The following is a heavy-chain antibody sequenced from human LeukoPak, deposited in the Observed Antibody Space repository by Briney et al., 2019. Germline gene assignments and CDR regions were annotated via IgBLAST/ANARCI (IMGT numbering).Heavy chain of an antibody. CDR1: GGSISSSSYY. Sequence: SETLSLTCTVSGGSISSSSYYWGWIRQPPGKGLEWLGSIYYSASTYYNPSLKSRVTISVDTSKNQFSLKLSSVTAADTAVYYCARLGGGNSRYYYYYYMDVWGKGTAVTVSS. V-gene: IGHV4-39*01. D-gene: IGHD4-23*01. J-gene: IGHJ6*03. CDR3: ARLGGGNSRYYYYYYMDV. CDR2: IYYSAST.